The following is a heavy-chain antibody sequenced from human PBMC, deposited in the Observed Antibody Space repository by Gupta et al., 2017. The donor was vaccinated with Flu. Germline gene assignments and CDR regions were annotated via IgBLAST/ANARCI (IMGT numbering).Heavy chain of an antibody. V-gene: IGHV4-34*01. CDR2: INHSGST. CDR1: GGSFSGYY. Sequence: QVQLQQWGAGLLKPSETLSLTCAVYGGSFSGYYWSWIRQPPGKGLEWIGEINHSGSTNYNPSLKSRVTISVDTSKNQFSLKLSSVTAADTAVYYCARIDFWSGYIDYWGQGTLVTVSS. CDR3: ARIDFWSGYIDY. D-gene: IGHD3-3*01. J-gene: IGHJ4*02.